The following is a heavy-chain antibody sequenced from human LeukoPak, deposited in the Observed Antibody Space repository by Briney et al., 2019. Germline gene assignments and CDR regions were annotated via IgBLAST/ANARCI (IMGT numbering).Heavy chain of an antibody. J-gene: IGHJ5*02. Sequence: ASVKVSCKASGYTFTSYDINWVRQATGQGLEWMGWMNPNSGNTGYRQKFQGRVTMTRNTSISTAYMELSSLTSEDTAVYYCAKDPFDQMLPENWFDPWGQGTLVTVSS. CDR1: GYTFTSYD. CDR3: AKDPFDQMLPENWFDP. D-gene: IGHD2-2*01. V-gene: IGHV1-8*01. CDR2: MNPNSGNT.